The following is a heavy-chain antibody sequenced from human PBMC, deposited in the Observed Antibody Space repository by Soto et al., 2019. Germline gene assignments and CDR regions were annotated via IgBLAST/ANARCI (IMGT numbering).Heavy chain of an antibody. Sequence: QVQLVQSGAEVKKPGASVKVSCKASGYTFTSYGISWVRQAPGQGLEWMGWISAYNGNTNFAQKLQGRVTMTTDTSTSTAYMELRSLRSDDTAVYYCARDNSLATITVAQAADYWGQGTLVTVSS. V-gene: IGHV1-18*01. CDR2: ISAYNGNT. CDR1: GYTFTSYG. J-gene: IGHJ4*02. D-gene: IGHD5-12*01. CDR3: ARDNSLATITVAQAADY.